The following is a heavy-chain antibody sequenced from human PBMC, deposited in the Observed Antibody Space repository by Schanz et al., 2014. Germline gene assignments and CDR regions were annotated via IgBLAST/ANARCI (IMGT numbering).Heavy chain of an antibody. V-gene: IGHV3-33*01. Sequence: QVQLVESGGDVVQPGRSLRLSGAASGFTFSSYGMHWVRQAPGKGLEWVAVIWYDGNNKYYADSVKGRFTISRDNSKNTLYLQMNSLRADDTAVYYCVRDERISSGVWFDPWGQGTLVTVSS. CDR3: VRDERISSGVWFDP. CDR2: IWYDGNNK. J-gene: IGHJ5*02. D-gene: IGHD3-22*01. CDR1: GFTFSSYG.